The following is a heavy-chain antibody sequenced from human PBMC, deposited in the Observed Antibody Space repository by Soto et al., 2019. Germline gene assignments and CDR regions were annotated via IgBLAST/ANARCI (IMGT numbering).Heavy chain of an antibody. CDR2: INNDGSST. CDR3: AKVAQQMDMFFAY. V-gene: IGHV3-74*01. J-gene: IGHJ4*02. D-gene: IGHD2-2*03. CDR1: GFIFRTYW. Sequence: GGSLRLSCAASGFIFRTYWMQWVRQVPGKDLVWVSRINNDGSSTDYADSVKGRFTISRDNSKDTLYLQMSSLRAEDTAIYYCAKVAQQMDMFFAYWGQGTLVTVS.